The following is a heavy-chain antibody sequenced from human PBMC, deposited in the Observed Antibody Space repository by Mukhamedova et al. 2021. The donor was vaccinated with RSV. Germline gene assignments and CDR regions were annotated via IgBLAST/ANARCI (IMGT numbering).Heavy chain of an antibody. CDR1: FSSYT. CDR2: IFPILGIA. V-gene: IGHV1-69*02. CDR3: PRVKEAFDI. J-gene: IGHJ3*02. D-gene: IGHD3-22*01. Sequence: FSSYTISWVRQAPGQGLEWMGRIFPILGIANYAQKFKAKATIPATKSTGTAYRGRSSLRPEATAGYNCPRVKEAFDIWGQGTRVT.